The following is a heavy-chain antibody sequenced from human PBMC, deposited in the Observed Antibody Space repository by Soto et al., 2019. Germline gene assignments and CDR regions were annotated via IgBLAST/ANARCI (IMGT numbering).Heavy chain of an antibody. D-gene: IGHD6-25*01. CDR1: GGTFSSYA. V-gene: IGHV1-69*13. CDR2: IIPIFGTA. CDR3: ARKQPRSSVYYYGMDV. J-gene: IGHJ6*02. Sequence: SVKVSCKASGGTFSSYAISWVRQAPGQGLEWMGGIIPIFGTANYAQKFQGRVTITADESTSTAYMELSSLRSEDTAVYYCARKQPRSSVYYYGMDVWGQGTTVTVSS.